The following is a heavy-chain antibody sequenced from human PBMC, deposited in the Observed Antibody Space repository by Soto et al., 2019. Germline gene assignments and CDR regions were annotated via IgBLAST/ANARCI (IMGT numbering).Heavy chain of an antibody. CDR2: INAGNGNT. CDR3: ARDDSSSWYDWFDP. CDR1: GYTFTSYD. V-gene: IGHV1-3*01. D-gene: IGHD6-13*01. J-gene: IGHJ5*02. Sequence: ASVKVSCKASGYTFTSYDMHWVRQAPGQRLEWMGWINAGNGNTKYTQKFQGRVTITRDTSASTAYMELGSLRSEDTAVYYCARDDSSSWYDWFDPWGQGTLVTSPQ.